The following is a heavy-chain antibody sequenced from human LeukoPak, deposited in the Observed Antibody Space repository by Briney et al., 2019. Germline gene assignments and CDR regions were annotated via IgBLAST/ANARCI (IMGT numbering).Heavy chain of an antibody. D-gene: IGHD1-26*01. Sequence: SVRVSCKASGGTFTSYAISWVRQAPGQGLEWMGGIIPIFGTANYAQKFQGRVTITADESTSTAYMELSSLRSEDTAVYYCARVPSGSYRWFDPWGQGTLVTVSS. CDR2: IIPIFGTA. CDR3: ARVPSGSYRWFDP. J-gene: IGHJ5*02. V-gene: IGHV1-69*13. CDR1: GGTFTSYA.